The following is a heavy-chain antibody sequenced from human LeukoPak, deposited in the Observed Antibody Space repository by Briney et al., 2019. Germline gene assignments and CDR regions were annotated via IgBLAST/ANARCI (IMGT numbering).Heavy chain of an antibody. Sequence: ASVKVSCKASGYTFTGYYMHWVRQAPGQGLEWMGWINPNSGGTNYAQKFQGRVTMTRDTSISTAYMELSRLRSDDTAVYYCASSNHYYDSSGYNHKDAFDIWGQGTMVTVSS. V-gene: IGHV1-2*02. CDR2: INPNSGGT. CDR1: GYTFTGYY. J-gene: IGHJ3*02. CDR3: ASSNHYYDSSGYNHKDAFDI. D-gene: IGHD3-22*01.